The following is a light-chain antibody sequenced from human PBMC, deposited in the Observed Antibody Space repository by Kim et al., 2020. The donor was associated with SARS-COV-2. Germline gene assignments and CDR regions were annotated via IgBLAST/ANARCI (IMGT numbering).Light chain of an antibody. CDR2: GAS. CDR3: QQYNNWART. J-gene: IGKJ1*01. CDR1: QSVSSN. Sequence: VCPGERATLSCRASQSVSSNLAWYQQKPGQAPRHLIYGASTRATGIPARFSGSGSETEFTLTISSLQSEDFAVYYCQQYNNWARTFGQGTKVDIK. V-gene: IGKV3-15*01.